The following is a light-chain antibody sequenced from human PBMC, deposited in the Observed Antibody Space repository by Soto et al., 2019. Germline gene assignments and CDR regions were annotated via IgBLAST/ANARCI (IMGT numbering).Light chain of an antibody. J-gene: IGKJ1*01. CDR2: KAT. V-gene: IGKV1-5*03. Sequence: DILTTQSPSTLSASVGDRVTITCRASQDISTWLAWYQQKPGKAPKLLIYKATILQSGVPSRFSGSGSGTEFTLAISSLEPDDFATYYCQQYETFSPWTFGQGTKVDIK. CDR3: QQYETFSPWT. CDR1: QDISTW.